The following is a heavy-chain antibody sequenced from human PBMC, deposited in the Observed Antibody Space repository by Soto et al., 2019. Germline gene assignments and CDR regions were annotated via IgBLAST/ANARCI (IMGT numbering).Heavy chain of an antibody. CDR1: GYTFSAYY. CDR3: ARRDASSGPHYYGMDV. V-gene: IGHV1-2*02. D-gene: IGHD3-22*01. Sequence: QVRLVQSGAEVKRPGASVRVSCKASGYTFSAYYIHWVRRAPGQGLEWMGWINPITGGPDSAQKFQGRVTMTRDTSIRTAYMELISLNSDDTGVYYCARRDASSGPHYYGMDVWGQGTTVSVSS. CDR2: INPITGGP. J-gene: IGHJ6*02.